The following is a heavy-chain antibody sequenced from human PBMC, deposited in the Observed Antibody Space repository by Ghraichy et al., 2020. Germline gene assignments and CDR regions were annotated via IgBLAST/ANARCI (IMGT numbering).Heavy chain of an antibody. J-gene: IGHJ4*02. Sequence: GGSLRLSCAASGFTFDDYAMHWVRQAPGKGLEWVSGISWNSGSIGYADSVKGRFTISRDNAKNSLYLQMNSLRAEDTALYYCAKTRKAQLVSHFDYWGQGTLVTVSS. D-gene: IGHD6-13*01. CDR3: AKTRKAQLVSHFDY. CDR2: ISWNSGSI. CDR1: GFTFDDYA. V-gene: IGHV3-9*01.